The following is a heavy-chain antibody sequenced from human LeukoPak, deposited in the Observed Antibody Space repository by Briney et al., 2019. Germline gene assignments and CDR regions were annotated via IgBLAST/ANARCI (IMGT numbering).Heavy chain of an antibody. CDR1: GFTFSRYS. V-gene: IGHV3-21*01. CDR3: ARITGDYEGGY. Sequence: GGSLTLSCAPSGFTFSRYSIKWVRQPPGKGREWVSSISSSSSYIYYADSVKGRFTISRDNAKNSLYLQMNSLRAEDTAVYYCARITGDYEGGYWGQGTLVTVSS. CDR2: ISSSSSYI. D-gene: IGHD4-17*01. J-gene: IGHJ4*02.